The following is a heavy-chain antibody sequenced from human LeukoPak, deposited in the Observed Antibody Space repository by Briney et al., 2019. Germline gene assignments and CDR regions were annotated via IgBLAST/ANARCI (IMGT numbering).Heavy chain of an antibody. CDR2: IYYSGST. V-gene: IGHV4-59*12. Sequence: SETLSLTCTVSGVSISSYYWSWIRQPPGKGLEWIGSIYYSGSTYYNPSLKSRVTISVDTSKNHFSLKLSSVTAADTAVYYCARGITYYYGSGSYYQDYWGQGTLVTVSS. CDR3: ARGITYYYGSGSYYQDY. D-gene: IGHD3-10*01. J-gene: IGHJ4*02. CDR1: GVSISSYY.